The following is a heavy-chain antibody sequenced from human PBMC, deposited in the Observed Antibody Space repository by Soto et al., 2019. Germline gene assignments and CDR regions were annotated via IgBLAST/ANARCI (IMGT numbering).Heavy chain of an antibody. D-gene: IGHD2-2*01. CDR3: ARALGCSSTCCFNYGMDV. CDR2: IIPILGIA. V-gene: IGHV1-69*02. Sequence: QVQLVQSGAEVKKPGSSVKVSCKASGGTFSSYTISWVRQAPGQGLEWMGRIIPILGIANYAQKYQGRVTLTADKSRTTGNTDLSSLRAEDTAVYYWARALGCSSTCCFNYGMDVWGQGTTVTVSS. CDR1: GGTFSSYT. J-gene: IGHJ6*02.